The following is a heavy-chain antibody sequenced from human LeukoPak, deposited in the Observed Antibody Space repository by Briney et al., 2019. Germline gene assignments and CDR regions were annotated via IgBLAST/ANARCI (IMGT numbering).Heavy chain of an antibody. CDR2: ISSSSSYI. D-gene: IGHD3-16*02. CDR1: GFTFSSYS. CDR3: ASPLHLGELSSDAFDI. V-gene: IGHV3-21*01. Sequence: PGGSLRLSCVASGFTFSSYSMNWVRQAPGKGLEWVSSISSSSSYIYYADSVKGRFTISRDNAKNSLYLQMNSLRAEDTAVYYCASPLHLGELSSDAFDIWGQGTMVTVSS. J-gene: IGHJ3*02.